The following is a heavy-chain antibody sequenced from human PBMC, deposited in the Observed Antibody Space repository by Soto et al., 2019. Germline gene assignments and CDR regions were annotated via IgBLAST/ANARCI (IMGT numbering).Heavy chain of an antibody. D-gene: IGHD1-26*01. Sequence: ASVKVSCKASGYTFTSYGISWVRQAPGQGLERMGWISAYNGNTNYAQKLQGRVTMTTDTSTSTAYMELRSLRSDDTAVYYCAIDLGWDLPTFLGYYYGMDVWGQGTTVTVSS. CDR1: GYTFTSYG. CDR2: ISAYNGNT. V-gene: IGHV1-18*01. J-gene: IGHJ6*02. CDR3: AIDLGWDLPTFLGYYYGMDV.